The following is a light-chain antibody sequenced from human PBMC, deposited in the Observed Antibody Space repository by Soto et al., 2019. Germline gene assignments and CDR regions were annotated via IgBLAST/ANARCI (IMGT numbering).Light chain of an antibody. J-gene: IGKJ1*01. V-gene: IGKV3-20*01. CDR3: QQYGSSSWA. Sequence: EILWTQCAVTLSQSPGERATLSCRASQSVSSYLAWYQQKPGQAPKLLIYRASSRATGIPDRFSGSGSGTDFTLTISRLEPEDFAVYYCQQYGSSSWAFGQGTKVDI. CDR2: RAS. CDR1: QSVSSY.